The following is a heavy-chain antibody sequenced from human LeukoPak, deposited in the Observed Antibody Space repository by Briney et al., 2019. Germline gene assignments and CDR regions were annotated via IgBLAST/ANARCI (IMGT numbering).Heavy chain of an antibody. CDR1: GGSISSSSYY. CDR2: IYYTGTT. D-gene: IGHD6-19*01. CDR3: ARHRWLAHSWFDP. J-gene: IGHJ5*02. V-gene: IGHV4-39*01. Sequence: SETLSLTCTVSGGSISSSSYYWGWVRQPPGTGLEWIGTIYYTGTTYYNPSLKSRVTISVDTSKNQFSLKLTSVTASDTALYYCARHRWLAHSWFDPWGQGTLVTVSS.